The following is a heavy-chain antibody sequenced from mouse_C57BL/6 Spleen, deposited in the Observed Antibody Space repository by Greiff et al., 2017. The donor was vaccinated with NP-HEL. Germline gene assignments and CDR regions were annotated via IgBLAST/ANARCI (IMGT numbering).Heavy chain of an antibody. V-gene: IGHV1-53*01. J-gene: IGHJ2*01. CDR1: GYTFTSYW. D-gene: IGHD3-1*01. CDR3: ARSGKTGGTWYFDY. Sequence: VQLQQPGTELVKPGASVTLSCKASGYTFTSYWMHWVKQRPGQGLEWIGNINPSNGGTNYNEKFKSKATLTVDKSSSTAYMQLSSLTSEDSAVYYCARSGKTGGTWYFDYWGQGTTLTVSS. CDR2: INPSNGGT.